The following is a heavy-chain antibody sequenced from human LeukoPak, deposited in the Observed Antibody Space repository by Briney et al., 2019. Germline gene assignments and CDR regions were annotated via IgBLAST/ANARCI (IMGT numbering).Heavy chain of an antibody. J-gene: IGHJ6*03. Sequence: GGSLRLSCAASGFTFNNYVMHWVRQAPGKGLEFVSTISSNGGSTYYANSVKGRITISRDNSKNTLYLQMGSLRAEDMAVYYCARSADYDFWSGYYYYMDVWGKGTTVTVSS. CDR2: ISSNGGST. CDR1: GFTFNNYV. D-gene: IGHD3-3*01. CDR3: ARSADYDFWSGYYYYMDV. V-gene: IGHV3-64*01.